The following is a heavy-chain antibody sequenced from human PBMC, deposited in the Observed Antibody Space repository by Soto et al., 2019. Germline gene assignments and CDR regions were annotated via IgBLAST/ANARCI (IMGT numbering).Heavy chain of an antibody. CDR1: GFTFSGSA. Sequence: EVQLVESGGGLVQPGGSLKLSCAASGFTFSGSAMHWVRQASGKGLEWVGRIRSKANSYATAYAASVKGRFTISRDDSKNTAYLQMNSLKTEDTAVYYCTRLYGDYSNDYWGQGTLFTVSS. D-gene: IGHD4-17*01. CDR3: TRLYGDYSNDY. CDR2: IRSKANSYAT. V-gene: IGHV3-73*02. J-gene: IGHJ4*02.